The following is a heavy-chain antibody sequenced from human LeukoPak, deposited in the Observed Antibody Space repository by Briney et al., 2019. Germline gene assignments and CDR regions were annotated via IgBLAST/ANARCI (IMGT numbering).Heavy chain of an antibody. J-gene: IGHJ5*02. CDR3: ARGRNYYDSSGYYP. Sequence: SETLSLTCAVYGGSFSGYYWSWIRQPPGKGLEWIGETNHSGSTNYNPSLKSRVTISVDTSKNQFSLKLSSVTAADTAVYYCARGRNYYDSSGYYPWGQGTLVTVSS. CDR2: TNHSGST. CDR1: GGSFSGYY. D-gene: IGHD3-22*01. V-gene: IGHV4-34*01.